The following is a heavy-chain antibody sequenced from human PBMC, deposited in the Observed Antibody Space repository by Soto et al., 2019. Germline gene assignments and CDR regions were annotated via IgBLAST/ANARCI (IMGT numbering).Heavy chain of an antibody. Sequence: KPSETLSLTCAVYGGSFSGYYWSWIRQPPGKGLEWIGEINHSGSTNYNPSLKSRVTISVDTSKNQFSLKLSSVTAADTAVYYCASDYSYYYYGMDVWGQGTTVTVSS. CDR3: ASDYSYYYYGMDV. D-gene: IGHD3-10*01. V-gene: IGHV4-34*01. CDR1: GGSFSGYY. J-gene: IGHJ6*02. CDR2: INHSGST.